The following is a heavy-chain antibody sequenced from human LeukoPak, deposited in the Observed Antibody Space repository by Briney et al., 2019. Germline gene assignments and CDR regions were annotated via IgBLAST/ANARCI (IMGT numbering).Heavy chain of an antibody. D-gene: IGHD3-10*02. CDR3: AELGITMIGGV. Sequence: GGSLRLSCAASGFTFSSYEMNWVHQAPGKGLEWVSYISSSGSTIYYADSVKGRFAISRDNAKNSLYLQMNSLRAEDTAVYYCAELGITMIGGVWGKGTTVTISS. CDR1: GFTFSSYE. CDR2: ISSSGSTI. V-gene: IGHV3-48*03. J-gene: IGHJ6*04.